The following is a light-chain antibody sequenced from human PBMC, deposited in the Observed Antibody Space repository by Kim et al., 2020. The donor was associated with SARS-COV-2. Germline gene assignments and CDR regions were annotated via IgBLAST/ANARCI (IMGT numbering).Light chain of an antibody. CDR3: QAWDNSTVV. CDR1: KLGDKY. Sequence: SYELTQPPSVSVSPGQTASITCSGDKLGDKYACWYQQKPGQSPVVVIYQNNKRPSGIPERFSGSNSGNTATLTISGTQAMDEADYYCQAWDNSTVVFGGGTQLTVL. CDR2: QNN. J-gene: IGLJ2*01. V-gene: IGLV3-1*01.